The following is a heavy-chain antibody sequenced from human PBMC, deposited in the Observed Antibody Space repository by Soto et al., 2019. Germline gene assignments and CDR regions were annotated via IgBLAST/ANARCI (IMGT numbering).Heavy chain of an antibody. J-gene: IGHJ6*02. CDR3: ASALYYDFWSGYYIDGMDV. V-gene: IGHV4-31*03. D-gene: IGHD3-3*01. CDR2: IYYSGST. Sequence: SETLSLTCTVSGGSISSGGYYWSWIRQHPGKGLEWIGYIYYSGSTYYNPSLKSRVTISVDTSKNQFSLKLSSVTAADTAVYYCASALYYDFWSGYYIDGMDVWGQGTTVTVSS. CDR1: GGSISSGGYY.